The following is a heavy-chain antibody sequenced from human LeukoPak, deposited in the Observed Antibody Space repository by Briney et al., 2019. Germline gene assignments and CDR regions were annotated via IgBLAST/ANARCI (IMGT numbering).Heavy chain of an antibody. CDR2: IIPIFGTT. J-gene: IGHJ4*02. CDR1: GGTFSNYA. CDR3: ASAIAAAAD. Sequence: GASVKVSCTASGGTFSNYAISWVRQAPGQGLEWMGGIIPIFGTTNCAQKFQGRVTITADESTSTAYMELSSLRSEDTAVYYCASAIAAAADWGQGTLVTVSS. D-gene: IGHD6-13*01. V-gene: IGHV1-69*13.